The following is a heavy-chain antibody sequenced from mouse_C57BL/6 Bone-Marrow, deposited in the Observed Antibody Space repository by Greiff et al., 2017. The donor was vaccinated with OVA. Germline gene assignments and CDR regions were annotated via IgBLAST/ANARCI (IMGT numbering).Heavy chain of an antibody. CDR1: GYSITSGYY. J-gene: IGHJ3*01. Sequence: EVKLMESGPGLVKPSQSLSLTCSVTGYSITSGYYWNWIRQSPGNKLEWMGYISYDGSNNYNPSLKNRISITRDTSKNQFFLKLNSVTTEDTATYYCARDRTSDGFAYWGQGTLVTVSA. CDR3: ARDRTSDGFAY. V-gene: IGHV3-6*01. CDR2: ISYDGSN. D-gene: IGHD3-1*01.